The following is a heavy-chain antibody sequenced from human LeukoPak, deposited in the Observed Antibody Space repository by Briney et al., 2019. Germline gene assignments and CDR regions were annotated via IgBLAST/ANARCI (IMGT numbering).Heavy chain of an antibody. V-gene: IGHV4-4*07. Sequence: NPSETLSLTCTVSGGSISGYFWTWIRQPAGKGLEWIGRIYSSGNTNYNPSLKSRVTMSIDTSKNQFSLKLSSVTAADTAVYYCARGTVAPFDYWGQGTLVTVSS. CDR2: IYSSGNT. D-gene: IGHD4-23*01. CDR3: ARGTVAPFDY. J-gene: IGHJ4*02. CDR1: GGSISGYF.